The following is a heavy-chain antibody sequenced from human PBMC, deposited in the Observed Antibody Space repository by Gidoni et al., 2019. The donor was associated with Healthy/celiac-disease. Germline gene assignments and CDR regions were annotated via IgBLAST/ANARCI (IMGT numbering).Heavy chain of an antibody. CDR2: ISSSGSTI. CDR3: ARAIVGATSSLFDY. V-gene: IGHV3-11*01. D-gene: IGHD1-26*01. Sequence: GLEWVSYISSSGSTIYYADSVKGRFTISRDNAKNSLYLQMNSLRAEDTAVYYCARAIVGATSSLFDYWGQGTLVTVSS. J-gene: IGHJ4*02.